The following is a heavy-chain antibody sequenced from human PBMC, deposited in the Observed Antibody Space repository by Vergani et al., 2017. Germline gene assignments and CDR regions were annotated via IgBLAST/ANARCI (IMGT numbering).Heavy chain of an antibody. D-gene: IGHD3-22*01. CDR3: ARGSYWYDSSGYYLFDY. V-gene: IGHV4-38-2*02. CDR2: IYTSGST. J-gene: IGHJ4*02. CDR1: GYSISSGYY. Sequence: QVQLQESGPGLVKPSETLSLTCTVSGYSISSGYYWGWIRQPPGKGLEWIGRIYTSGSTNYNPSLKSRVTISVDTSKNQFSLKLSSVTAADTAVYYCARGSYWYDSSGYYLFDYWGQGTLVTVSS.